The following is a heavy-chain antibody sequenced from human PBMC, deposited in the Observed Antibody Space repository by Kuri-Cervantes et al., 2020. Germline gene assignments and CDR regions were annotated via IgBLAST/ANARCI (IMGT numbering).Heavy chain of an antibody. V-gene: IGHV4-34*01. CDR2: INHSGST. CDR1: GGSFSGYY. D-gene: IGHD2-15*01. Sequence: SETLSLTCAVYGGSFSGYYWSWIGQPPGKGLEWIGEINHSGSTNYNPSLKSRVTISVDTSKNQFSLKLSSVTAADTAVYYCARVSYCSGGSCYHLSYAFDIWGQGTRVTVSS. J-gene: IGHJ3*02. CDR3: ARVSYCSGGSCYHLSYAFDI.